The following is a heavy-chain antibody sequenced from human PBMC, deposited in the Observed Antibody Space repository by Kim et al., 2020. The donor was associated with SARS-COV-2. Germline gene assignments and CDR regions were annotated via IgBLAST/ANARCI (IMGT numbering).Heavy chain of an antibody. CDR2: ISWDGGST. J-gene: IGHJ6*02. D-gene: IGHD1-1*01. V-gene: IGHV3-43*01. Sequence: GGSLRLSCAASGFTFDDYTMHWVRQAPGKGLEWVSLISWDGGSTYYADSVTGRFTISRDNSKNSLYLQMNSLRTEDTALYYCAKDLSGTYYYYGMDVWGQGGTVTVS. CDR1: GFTFDDYT. CDR3: AKDLSGTYYYYGMDV.